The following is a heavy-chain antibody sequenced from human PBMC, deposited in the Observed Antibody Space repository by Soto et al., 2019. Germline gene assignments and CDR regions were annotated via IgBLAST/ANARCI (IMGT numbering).Heavy chain of an antibody. V-gene: IGHV4-59*02. CDR3: ARGGTYGSAVFNWFDP. D-gene: IGHD3-10*01. J-gene: IGHJ5*02. Sequence: SETLSLTCSVTGASVSTYSWSWSRQSPGKGLEWIGYIHYSGGTNYTPSLRSRVTISVDSSKNQLSLNLTSLTAADTAVYYCARGGTYGSAVFNWFDPWGQGNLVTVSS. CDR1: GASVSTYS. CDR2: IHYSGGT.